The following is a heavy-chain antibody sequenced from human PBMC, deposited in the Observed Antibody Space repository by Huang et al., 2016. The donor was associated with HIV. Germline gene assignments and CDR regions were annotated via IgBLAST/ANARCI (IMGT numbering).Heavy chain of an antibody. CDR2: INGVNGDT. CDR3: ARDPLDIRRHFDF. D-gene: IGHD3-3*01. CDR1: GYTFSSHA. V-gene: IGHV1-3*01. Sequence: QVQLVQSGAEVKKPGTSVKVSCKTSGYTFSSHALHWLRQAPGQRPEWMGWINGVNGDTKYSQKFQGRVTITTYTSANIVYMELNSLLSEDTAVYYCARDPLDIRRHFDFWGQGSLFTVSS. J-gene: IGHJ4*02.